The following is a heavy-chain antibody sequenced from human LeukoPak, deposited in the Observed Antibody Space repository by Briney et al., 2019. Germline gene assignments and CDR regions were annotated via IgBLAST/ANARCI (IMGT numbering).Heavy chain of an antibody. V-gene: IGHV3-7*03. CDR3: ARIILWYGRSDAFDI. J-gene: IGHJ3*02. CDR2: IKQDGSEK. CDR1: GFTFSSYW. D-gene: IGHD3-10*01. Sequence: GGSLRLSCAASGFTFSSYWMSWVRQAPGKGLEWVANIKQDGSEKYYVDSMKGRFTISRDNAKNSLYLQMNSLRAEDTAVYYCARIILWYGRSDAFDIWGQGTMVTVSS.